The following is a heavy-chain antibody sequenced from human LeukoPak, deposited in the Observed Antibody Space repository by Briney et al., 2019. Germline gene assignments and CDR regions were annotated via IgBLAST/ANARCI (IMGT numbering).Heavy chain of an antibody. D-gene: IGHD5-12*01. Sequence: SQTLSLTCTVSGGSISSGDYYWSWIRQPPGKGLEWIGYIYYSGSTYYNPSLKSRVTISVDTSKNQFSLKLSSVTAADTAVYYCASLGGYDSYYYYYMDVWAKGPRSPSP. CDR3: ASLGGYDSYYYYYMDV. J-gene: IGHJ6*03. CDR2: IYYSGST. CDR1: GGSISSGDYY. V-gene: IGHV4-30-4*01.